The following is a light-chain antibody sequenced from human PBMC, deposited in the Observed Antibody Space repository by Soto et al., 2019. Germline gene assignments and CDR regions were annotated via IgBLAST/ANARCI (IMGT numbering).Light chain of an antibody. V-gene: IGKV3-20*01. CDR1: QSVDSNY. Sequence: IVLTQSPGTLSLSPGERATLSCRASQSVDSNYLDWYQQKPGQAPRLLIYGASSRATGIPDRFSGGGSGTDFTLTISRLEPEDFAVYYCQQYSSGMFGQGTKVEIK. CDR2: GAS. CDR3: QQYSSGM. J-gene: IGKJ1*01.